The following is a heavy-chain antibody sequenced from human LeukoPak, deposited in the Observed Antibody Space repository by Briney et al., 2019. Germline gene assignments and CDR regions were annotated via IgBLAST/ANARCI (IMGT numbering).Heavy chain of an antibody. D-gene: IGHD6-19*01. Sequence: GESLKISCKGSEYSFTTYWNGWVRQMPGKGLEWMGIICPGDSDTRYSPSFQGQVTISADKSISTAYLQWSSLKASDTAMYYCARQSVAVNYYYGMDVWGQGTTVTVSS. J-gene: IGHJ6*02. V-gene: IGHV5-51*01. CDR1: EYSFTTYW. CDR2: ICPGDSDT. CDR3: ARQSVAVNYYYGMDV.